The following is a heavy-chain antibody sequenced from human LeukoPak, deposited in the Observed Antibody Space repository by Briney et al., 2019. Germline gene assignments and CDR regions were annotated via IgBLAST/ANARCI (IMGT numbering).Heavy chain of an antibody. J-gene: IGHJ4*02. V-gene: IGHV3-7*03. Sequence: GGSLRLSCAASGFTFSNYWMSWVRQAPGKGLGWVANIKQDGSEKYYADSVKGRFTIPRDNAKNSLYLQMNSLRAEDTAVYYCARASGSTTIPTKYWGQGTLVTVSS. CDR1: GFTFSNYW. D-gene: IGHD1-26*01. CDR2: IKQDGSEK. CDR3: ARASGSTTIPTKY.